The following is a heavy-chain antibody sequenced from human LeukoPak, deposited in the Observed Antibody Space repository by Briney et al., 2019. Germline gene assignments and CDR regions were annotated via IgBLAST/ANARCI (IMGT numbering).Heavy chain of an antibody. CDR3: ARGSEGYCSGGGCYYGMDV. Sequence: PGGSLRLSCTASGFTFDSYGMAWVRQAPGKGLEWVASIYGSGIETFYADSVKARFTVSRDNSKNTLYLQLSSLRAEDTAVYYCARGSEGYCSGGGCYYGMDVWGQGTTVTVSS. CDR1: GFTFDSYG. CDR2: IYGSGIET. J-gene: IGHJ6*01. V-gene: IGHV3-23*01. D-gene: IGHD2-15*01.